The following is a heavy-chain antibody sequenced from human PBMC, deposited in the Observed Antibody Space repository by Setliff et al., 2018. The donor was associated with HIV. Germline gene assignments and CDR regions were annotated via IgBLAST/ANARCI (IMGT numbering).Heavy chain of an antibody. CDR1: GFSFASHS. D-gene: IGHD2-15*01. J-gene: IGHJ4*02. CDR3: AIGGFDY. Sequence: KSGGSLRLSCAASGFSFASHSMNWVRQAPGKGPEWVSSITTGSSFKYHADSLKGRFTISRDDAENSLYLQMNSLGPEDTAVYYCAIGGFDYWGQGTLVTVSS. V-gene: IGHV3-21*01. CDR2: ITTGSSFK.